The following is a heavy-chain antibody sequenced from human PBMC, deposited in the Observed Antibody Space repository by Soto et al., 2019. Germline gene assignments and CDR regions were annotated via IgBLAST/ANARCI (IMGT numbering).Heavy chain of an antibody. CDR2: IYYSGST. J-gene: IGHJ3*02. Sequence: TLCLTWTVSGGSISSVGYYWSWIRQHPGKGLEWIGYIYYSGSTYYNPSLKSRVTISVDTSKNQFSLKLSSVTAADTAMYYCARYYYDSSGYFGVGGGFDIWGQGTMVT. CDR3: ARYYYDSSGYFGVGGGFDI. D-gene: IGHD3-22*01. CDR1: GGSISSVGYY. V-gene: IGHV4-31*02.